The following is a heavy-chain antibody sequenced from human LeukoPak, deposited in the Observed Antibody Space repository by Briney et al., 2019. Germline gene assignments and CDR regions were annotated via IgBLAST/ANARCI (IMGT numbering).Heavy chain of an antibody. CDR2: IIPIFGTA. V-gene: IGHV1-69*13. Sequence: ASVKVSCKASGGTFSSYAISWVRQAPGQGLEWMGGIIPIFGTANYAQKFQGRVTITADESTSTAYMELSSLRSEDAAVYYCATLTSSKYYYGSGSYYFDYWGQGTLVTVSS. CDR1: GGTFSSYA. J-gene: IGHJ4*02. D-gene: IGHD3-10*01. CDR3: ATLTSSKYYYGSGSYYFDY.